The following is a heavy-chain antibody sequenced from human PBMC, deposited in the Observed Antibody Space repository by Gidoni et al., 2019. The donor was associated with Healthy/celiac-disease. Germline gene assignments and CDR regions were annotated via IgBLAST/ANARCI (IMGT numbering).Heavy chain of an antibody. CDR3: TREYPTRGYYYGSGSFQNWFDP. V-gene: IGHV3-49*05. J-gene: IGHJ5*02. Sequence: EVQLVESGGGLVKPGRSLRLSCTASGFPFGDYAMSWFRQAPGKGLEWVGCIRSKAYGGTTEYAASVKGRFTISRDDSKSIAYLQMNSLKTEDTAVYYCTREYPTRGYYYGSGSFQNWFDPWGQGTLVTVSS. CDR2: IRSKAYGGTT. D-gene: IGHD3-10*01. CDR1: GFPFGDYA.